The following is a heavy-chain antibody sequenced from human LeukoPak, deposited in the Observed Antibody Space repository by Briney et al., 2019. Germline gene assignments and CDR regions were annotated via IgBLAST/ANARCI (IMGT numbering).Heavy chain of an antibody. CDR2: IKGDGSST. V-gene: IGHV3-74*01. D-gene: IGHD1-26*01. J-gene: IGHJ4*02. CDR3: AKGSGGSYLY. Sequence: GGSLRLSCAASGFTFSSYWMHWVRHTPGKGLVWVSRIKGDGSSTSYADSVKGRFTISRDNSKNTLYLQMNSLRAEDTAVYYCAKGSGGSYLYWGQGTLVTVSS. CDR1: GFTFSSYW.